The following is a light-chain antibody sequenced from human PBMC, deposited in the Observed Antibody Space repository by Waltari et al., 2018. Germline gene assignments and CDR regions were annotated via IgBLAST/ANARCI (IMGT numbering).Light chain of an antibody. CDR3: QQYLKWPLT. Sequence: EIVMTQSPATLSVSPGERAPLSCRASQSVSDALAWYQQIPGQAPRPLIYRASTRATGIPARFSGSGSGTEFTLTISSLQSEDFAVYSCQQYLKWPLTFGQGTRLE. CDR1: QSVSDA. V-gene: IGKV3-15*01. CDR2: RAS. J-gene: IGKJ5*01.